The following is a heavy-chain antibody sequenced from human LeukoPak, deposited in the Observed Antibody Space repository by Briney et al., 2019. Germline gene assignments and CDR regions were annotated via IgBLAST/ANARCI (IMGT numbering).Heavy chain of an antibody. CDR2: INPSSGGT. D-gene: IGHD2-2*01. CDR3: ARDVGEYCSSVSCYASDY. J-gene: IGHJ4*02. Sequence: ASVKVSCKASGYTFTGYYMHWVRQAPGQGLEWMGWINPSSGGTNYAQKFQGRVTMTRDTSVSTAYMELSRLRSDDTAVYYCARDVGEYCSSVSCYASDYWGQGTLVTVSS. CDR1: GYTFTGYY. V-gene: IGHV1-2*02.